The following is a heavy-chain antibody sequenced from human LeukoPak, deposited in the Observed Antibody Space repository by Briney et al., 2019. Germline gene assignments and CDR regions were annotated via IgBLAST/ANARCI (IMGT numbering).Heavy chain of an antibody. D-gene: IGHD6-19*01. Sequence: GGSLRLSCAASGFTFDHFAMYWVCLGPGKGVERVSGICWIGADIGYADSVKRRFIISRDNAKNSLYLQMNSLRTEDTALYYCAKDTGITGAGKEENGMDVWGQGTTVTVSS. CDR1: GFTFDHFA. CDR3: AKDTGITGAGKEENGMDV. CDR2: ICWIGADI. V-gene: IGHV3-9*01. J-gene: IGHJ6*02.